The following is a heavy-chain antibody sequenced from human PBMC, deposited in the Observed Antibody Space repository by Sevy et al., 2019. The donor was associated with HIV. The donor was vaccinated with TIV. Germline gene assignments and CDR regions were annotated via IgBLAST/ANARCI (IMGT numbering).Heavy chain of an antibody. CDR2: IKRKTDGGTA. D-gene: IGHD2-21*01. CDR1: GFTFNAAW. J-gene: IGHJ4*02. Sequence: GGYLRLSCAASGFTFNAAWMTWVRQAPGKGLEWVGRIKRKTDGGTADYAASVNGRFTISRDDSKNTVFLQMNSLKPEDTAVYHCTSCGRHWDYFDYWGQGTRVTVSS. CDR3: TSCGRHWDYFDY. V-gene: IGHV3-15*07.